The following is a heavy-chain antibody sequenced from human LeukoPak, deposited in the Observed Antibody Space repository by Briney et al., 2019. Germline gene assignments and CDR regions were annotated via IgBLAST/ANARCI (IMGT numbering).Heavy chain of an antibody. CDR2: IYYRGST. CDR3: ARTGDSSGYYRNAIDY. V-gene: IGHV4-39*07. Sequence: PSETLSLTCTVSGGSISSYYWGWIRQPPGKGLEWIGSIYYRGSTYYNPSLRSRVTMSLDTSKSQFSLKLSSVTAADTAVYYCARTGDSSGYYRNAIDYWGQGTLVTVSS. D-gene: IGHD3-22*01. CDR1: GGSISSYY. J-gene: IGHJ4*02.